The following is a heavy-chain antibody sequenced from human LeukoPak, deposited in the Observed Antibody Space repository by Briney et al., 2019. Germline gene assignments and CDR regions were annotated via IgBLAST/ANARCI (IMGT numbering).Heavy chain of an antibody. V-gene: IGHV1-18*01. Sequence: ASVKVSCKASGYTFTSYGISWVRQAPGQGLEWMGWISAYNGNTNYAQKLQGRVTMTTDTSTSTAYMELSSLRSEDTAVYYCARGLNHGSGSYYWFDPWGQGTLVTVSS. J-gene: IGHJ5*02. D-gene: IGHD3-10*01. CDR2: ISAYNGNT. CDR1: GYTFTSYG. CDR3: ARGLNHGSGSYYWFDP.